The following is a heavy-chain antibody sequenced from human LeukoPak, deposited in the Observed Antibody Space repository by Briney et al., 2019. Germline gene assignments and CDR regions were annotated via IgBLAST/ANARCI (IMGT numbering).Heavy chain of an antibody. J-gene: IGHJ4*02. CDR1: GFTFSSYS. Sequence: GGSLRLSCAASGFTFSSYSMNWVRQAPGKGLEWVSYISSSSSTIYYADSVKGRFTISRDNAKNSLYLQMNSLRAEDTAVYYCARRVGGSYLGPYYFDYWGQGTLVTVSS. CDR3: ARRVGGSYLGPYYFDY. CDR2: ISSSSSTI. D-gene: IGHD1-26*01. V-gene: IGHV3-48*04.